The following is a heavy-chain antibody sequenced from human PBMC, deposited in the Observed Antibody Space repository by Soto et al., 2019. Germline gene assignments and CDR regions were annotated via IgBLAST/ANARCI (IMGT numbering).Heavy chain of an antibody. CDR3: ARGSMVITGYFDC. CDR2: IYHSGST. D-gene: IGHD2-21*01. Sequence: QLQLQESGSGLVKPSQTLSLTCAVSGGSISSGTYSWSWIRQPPGKGLEWIGYIYHSGSTYYNPSLKSRVNLSVDTSKHLFSLGLSSVTAADTAVYYCARGSMVITGYFDCWGQGTLVTVSS. CDR1: GGSISSGTYS. V-gene: IGHV4-30-2*01. J-gene: IGHJ4*02.